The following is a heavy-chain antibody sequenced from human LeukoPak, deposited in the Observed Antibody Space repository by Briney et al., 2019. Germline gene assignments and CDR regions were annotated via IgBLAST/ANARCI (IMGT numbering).Heavy chain of an antibody. CDR3: ARLVPGGVGFDP. CDR1: GYTFTSYY. J-gene: IGHJ5*02. V-gene: IGHV1-46*01. Sequence: ASVKVSCKASGYTFTSYYMHWVRQAPGQGLEWMGIINPSGGSTSYAQKFQGRVTMTRNTSTSTVYMELSSLRSEDTAVYYCARLVPGGVGFDPWGQGTLVTVSS. D-gene: IGHD3-16*01. CDR2: INPSGGST.